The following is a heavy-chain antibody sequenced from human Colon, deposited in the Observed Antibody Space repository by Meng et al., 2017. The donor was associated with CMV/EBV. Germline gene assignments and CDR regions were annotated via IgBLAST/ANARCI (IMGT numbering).Heavy chain of an antibody. V-gene: IGHV3-53*01. Sequence: GESLKISCAVSGFNVNKNYMNWVRQAPGNGLEWVSVLYSDGATFVDYTSYADSVRGRFTISRDNSNNILYLQMDSLRADDTAVYYCASHTHYAGNPPGTHNCWGQGTLVTVSS. D-gene: IGHD1-14*01. J-gene: IGHJ4*02. CDR1: GFNVNKNY. CDR3: ASHTHYAGNPPGTHNC. CDR2: LYSDGATFVDYT.